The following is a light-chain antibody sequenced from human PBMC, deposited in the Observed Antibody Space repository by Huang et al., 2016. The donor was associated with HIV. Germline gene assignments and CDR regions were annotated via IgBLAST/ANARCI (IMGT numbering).Light chain of an antibody. J-gene: IGKJ3*01. CDR3: QQFYGYPFT. CDR1: QSIFNSFNNKNY. V-gene: IGKV4-1*01. Sequence: DIVMTQSPDSLAVSLGERATITCRSIQSIFNSFNNKNYLAWYQLKPGQLPKLLINWASIRESGVPDRFSGSGSGTDFSLTISSLQTEDVAVYSCQQFYGYPFTFGPGTRIHI. CDR2: WAS.